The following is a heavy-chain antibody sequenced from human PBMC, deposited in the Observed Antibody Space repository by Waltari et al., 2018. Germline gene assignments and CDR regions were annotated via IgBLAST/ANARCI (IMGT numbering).Heavy chain of an antibody. V-gene: IGHV4-61*02. J-gene: IGHJ3*02. CDR2: IYTRGST. Sequence: QVQLQESGPGLVKPSQTLSLTCTVSGGSIRSGSYYWSCLRQPAGRGLEWLGRIYTRGSTNYNPALKSRVTISVDTSKNQFSLKLSSGTAADTAVYYCARGLGGYDSSGPLSAFDIWGQGTMVTVSS. CDR3: ARGLGGYDSSGPLSAFDI. D-gene: IGHD3-22*01. CDR1: GGSIRSGSYY.